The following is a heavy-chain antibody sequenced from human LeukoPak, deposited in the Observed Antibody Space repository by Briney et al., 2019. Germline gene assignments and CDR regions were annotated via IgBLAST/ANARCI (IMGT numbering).Heavy chain of an antibody. CDR1: GFTFDDYT. CDR3: AKGDSSGCLDY. V-gene: IGHV3-43*01. D-gene: IGHD6-19*01. J-gene: IGHJ4*02. Sequence: PGGSLRLSCAASGFTFDDYTMHWVRQAPGKGLEWVSLISWDGGSTYYADSVKGRFTISRDNSKNTLYLQMNSLRAEDTAVYYCAKGDSSGCLDYWGQGTLVTVSS. CDR2: ISWDGGST.